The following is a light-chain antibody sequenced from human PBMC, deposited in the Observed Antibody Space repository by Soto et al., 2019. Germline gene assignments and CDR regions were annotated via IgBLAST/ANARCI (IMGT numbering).Light chain of an antibody. Sequence: EIVLTQSPGTLSLSPGERATLSCRASQSVNSTSLAWYQQKPGQAPRLLIHGASSRATGILDRFSGSGSGTDFTLTISRLEPEDFAVYFCQRYYDSLWTFGQGTKVEIK. CDR3: QRYYDSLWT. J-gene: IGKJ1*01. CDR2: GAS. CDR1: QSVNSTS. V-gene: IGKV3-20*01.